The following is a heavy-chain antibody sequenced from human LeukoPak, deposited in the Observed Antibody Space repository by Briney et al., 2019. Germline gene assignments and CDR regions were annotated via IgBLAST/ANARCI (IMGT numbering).Heavy chain of an antibody. CDR2: IIHIFDSP. CDR1: GDTFTSDA. D-gene: IGHD2-2*01. J-gene: IGHJ4*02. CDR3: AVGIVPAAHLDH. Sequence: SVKVSCKTSGDTFTSDAISWVRQAPGQGLEWMGGIIHIFDSPNYAQKFRDRPTITTDESTTTAYMELSSLTSDDTAIYYCAVGIVPAAHLDHWGQGTLVTVSS. V-gene: IGHV1-69*05.